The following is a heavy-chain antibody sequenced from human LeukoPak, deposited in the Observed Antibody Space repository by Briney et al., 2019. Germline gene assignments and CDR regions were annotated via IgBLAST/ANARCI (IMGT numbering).Heavy chain of an antibody. Sequence: GGSLRLSCAASAFTFSSYGMHWARQAPGKGLEWVAVISYDGSNKYYADSVKGRSTISRDNSKNTLYLQMNSLRAEDTGVYYCAKDLSSGSRRAYWGQGTLVTVSS. CDR3: AKDLSSGSRRAY. V-gene: IGHV3-30*18. D-gene: IGHD6-19*01. CDR2: ISYDGSNK. J-gene: IGHJ4*02. CDR1: AFTFSSYG.